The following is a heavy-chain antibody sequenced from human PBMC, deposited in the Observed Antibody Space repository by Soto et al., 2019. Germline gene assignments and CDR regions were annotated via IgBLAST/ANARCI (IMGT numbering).Heavy chain of an antibody. Sequence: SETLSLTCTVSGGSISSGGYYWSWIRQHPGKGLEWIGYIYYSGSTYYNPSLRSRVTISVDTSKNQFSLKLSSVTAADTAVYYCARDRVRSSSGRGYGYGYDYWGQGTLVTVS. J-gene: IGHJ4*02. CDR3: ARDRVRSSSGRGYGYGYDY. D-gene: IGHD5-18*01. CDR2: IYYSGST. V-gene: IGHV4-31*03. CDR1: GGSISSGGYY.